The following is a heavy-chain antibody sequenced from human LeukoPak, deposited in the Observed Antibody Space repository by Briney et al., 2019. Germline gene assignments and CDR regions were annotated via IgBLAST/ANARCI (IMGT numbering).Heavy chain of an antibody. CDR1: GFTFDDYD. D-gene: IGHD6-19*01. V-gene: IGHV3-23*01. Sequence: RPGGSLRLSCAASGFTFDDYDMSWVRQPPGKGLEWVSSMSGRGDTTFYADSVKGRFTISRDNSKNTLYLQMNSLRAEDTAVYYCAKDQWLVREYFDYWGQGTLVTVSS. CDR3: AKDQWLVREYFDY. J-gene: IGHJ4*02. CDR2: MSGRGDTT.